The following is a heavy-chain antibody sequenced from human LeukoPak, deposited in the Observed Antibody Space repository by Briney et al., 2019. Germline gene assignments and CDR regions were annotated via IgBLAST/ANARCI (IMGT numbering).Heavy chain of an antibody. CDR2: IIHSGST. CDR3: ARAPCGGDCYSDY. CDR1: GGSFSGYY. V-gene: IGHV4-34*12. Sequence: PSETLSLTCAVYGGSFSGYYWSWIRQPPGKGLEWIGEIIHSGSTNYNPCLKSRVTISVDTSKNQFSLKLSSVTAADTAVYYCARAPCGGDCYSDYWGQGTLVTVSS. J-gene: IGHJ4*02. D-gene: IGHD2-21*02.